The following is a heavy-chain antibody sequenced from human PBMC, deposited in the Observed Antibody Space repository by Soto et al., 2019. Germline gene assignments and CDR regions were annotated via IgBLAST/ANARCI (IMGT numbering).Heavy chain of an antibody. J-gene: IGHJ6*02. Sequence: LGESLKISCQGSGYSFASYWIGWVRPMPGKDLEWMGITYPGDSDTRYSPSFQGQVTISADKSLRTAYLQWTSLKASDTALYYCARTRSFTLGFYYDGMDVWGQGTTVTVSS. CDR2: TYPGDSDT. CDR1: GYSFASYW. V-gene: IGHV5-51*01. CDR3: ARTRSFTLGFYYDGMDV. D-gene: IGHD6-6*01.